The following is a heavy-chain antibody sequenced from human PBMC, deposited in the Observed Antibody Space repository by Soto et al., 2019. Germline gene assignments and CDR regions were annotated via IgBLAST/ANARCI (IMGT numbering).Heavy chain of an antibody. Sequence: GGSLRLSCVASGFTFSYYEMNWVRQAPGKGLEWISYITSSGDRAQYADSVKGRFTISRDNTKNLLHLQMTSLSAEDMGFYYCARDIFDNWGQGTLVTVSS. J-gene: IGHJ4*02. CDR2: ITSSGDRA. CDR1: GFTFSYYE. V-gene: IGHV3-48*03. CDR3: ARDIFDN.